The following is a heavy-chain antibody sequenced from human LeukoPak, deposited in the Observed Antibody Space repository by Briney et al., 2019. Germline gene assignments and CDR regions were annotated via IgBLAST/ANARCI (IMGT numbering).Heavy chain of an antibody. CDR3: ARDRSITMVRGVIMVLDAFDI. CDR1: GYTFTSYG. Sequence: ASVKVSCKASGYTFTSYGISWVRQAPGQGLEWMGWISAYNGNTNYAQKLQGRVTMTTDTPTSTAYMELRSLRSDDTAVYYCARDRSITMVRGVIMVLDAFDIWGQGTMVTVSS. J-gene: IGHJ3*02. D-gene: IGHD3-10*01. CDR2: ISAYNGNT. V-gene: IGHV1-18*01.